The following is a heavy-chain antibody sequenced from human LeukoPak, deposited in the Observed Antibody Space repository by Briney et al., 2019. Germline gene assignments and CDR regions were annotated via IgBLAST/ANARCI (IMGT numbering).Heavy chain of an antibody. CDR1: GFTFSNYD. V-gene: IGHV3-30*02. J-gene: IGHJ3*02. Sequence: GGSLRLSCVASGFTFSNYDMHWVRQAPDKGLEWVASMRNDGSQIYHADSVKGRFTISRDNSKNTLYLQMNSLRVEDTAIYYCAKDIGRRIFGVAYDAFHIWGQGTMVTVSS. CDR2: MRNDGSQI. CDR3: AKDIGRRIFGVAYDAFHI. D-gene: IGHD3-3*01.